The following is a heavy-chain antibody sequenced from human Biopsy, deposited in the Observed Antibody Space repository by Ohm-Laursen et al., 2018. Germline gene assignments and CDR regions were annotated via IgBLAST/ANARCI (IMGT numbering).Heavy chain of an antibody. Sequence: SLRLSCSASGFTFSNYAMSWVRQAPGKGLEWVSGISGSGGRTYYAEFMKGRFTVSRDNSKKTVYLQMKSLRAEDTAVYYCAKEVFSAVGTSGFDPWGQGTLVTVSS. V-gene: IGHV3-23*01. CDR1: GFTFSNYA. D-gene: IGHD1/OR15-1a*01. J-gene: IGHJ5*02. CDR2: ISGSGGRT. CDR3: AKEVFSAVGTSGFDP.